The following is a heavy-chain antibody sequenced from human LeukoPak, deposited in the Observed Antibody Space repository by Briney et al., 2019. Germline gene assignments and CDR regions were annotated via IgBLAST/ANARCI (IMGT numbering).Heavy chain of an antibody. J-gene: IGHJ3*02. CDR3: ARERVWDASDI. CDR1: GFTFSISW. Sequence: GGSLRLSCAASGFTFSISWMHWVRQAPGKGLAWVSHINSDGSRTDYADSVRGRLTISRDNAKNSLYLQMNSLRGEDTAVYYCARERVWDASDIWGQGTMVTVSS. V-gene: IGHV3-74*01. D-gene: IGHD3-16*01. CDR2: INSDGSRT.